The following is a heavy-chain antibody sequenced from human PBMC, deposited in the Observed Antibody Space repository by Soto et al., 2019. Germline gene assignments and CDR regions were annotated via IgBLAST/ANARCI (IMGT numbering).Heavy chain of an antibody. V-gene: IGHV3-74*01. CDR1: GFTFSSFW. D-gene: IGHD3-10*01. Sequence: EVQLVESGGGLVQPGGSLRLSCAVSGFTFSSFWMHWVRQAPGEGLVWVSRINTDGSSTSYADSVKGRFTISRDNAKNTLYLQMNSLRVEDTAMYCCAKRGVDTFGLSYWGQGTLDTVSS. CDR3: AKRGVDTFGLSY. CDR2: INTDGSST. J-gene: IGHJ4*02.